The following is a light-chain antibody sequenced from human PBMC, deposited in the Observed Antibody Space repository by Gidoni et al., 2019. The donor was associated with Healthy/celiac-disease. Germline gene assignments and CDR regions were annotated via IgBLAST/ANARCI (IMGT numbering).Light chain of an antibody. V-gene: IGLV2-8*01. J-gene: IGLJ3*02. CDR2: EVS. Sequence: QSALTQPPSASGSPGLSVTISCTGTSSDVGGYNYVSWYQQHPGKAPKLMMYEVSKRPSGVPDRFSGSKSGNTASLTVSGLQAEDEADYYCSSYAGSNNLVFGGGTKLTVL. CDR3: SSYAGSNNLV. CDR1: SSDVGGYNY.